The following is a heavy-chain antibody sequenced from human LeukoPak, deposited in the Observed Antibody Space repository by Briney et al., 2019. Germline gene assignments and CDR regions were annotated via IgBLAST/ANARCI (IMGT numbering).Heavy chain of an antibody. J-gene: IGHJ4*02. CDR3: ARKVYAPYFDS. CDR2: IYYSGST. Sequence: SQTLSLTCTVSGGSISSGAYYWSWIRQHPGQGLEWIGYIYYSGSTYYNPSLKSRLTISVDTSKNQFSLKLSSVTAADTAVYYCARKVYAPYFDSWGQGTLVTVSS. V-gene: IGHV4-31*03. CDR1: GGSISSGAYY. D-gene: IGHD2-8*01.